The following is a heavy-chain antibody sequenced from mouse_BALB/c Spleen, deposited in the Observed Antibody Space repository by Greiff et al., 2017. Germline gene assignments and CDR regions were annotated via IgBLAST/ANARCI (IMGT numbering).Heavy chain of an antibody. Sequence: EVQLQQSGPELVKPGASVKISCKASGYSFTGYYMNWVKQSNGQSLEWIGNIDPSYGGTSYNQKFKGKATLTVDKSSSTAYMQLKSLTSEDSAVYYCAREEATDAWFAYWGQGTLVTVSA. CDR3: AREEATDAWFAY. J-gene: IGHJ3*01. V-gene: IGHV1-39*01. CDR2: IDPSYGGT. D-gene: IGHD3-2*02. CDR1: GYSFTGYY.